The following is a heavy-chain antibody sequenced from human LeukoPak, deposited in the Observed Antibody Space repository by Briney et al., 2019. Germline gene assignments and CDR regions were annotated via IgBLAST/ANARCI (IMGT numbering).Heavy chain of an antibody. Sequence: PSETLSLTCTVSGGSISSYYWSWIRQPPGKGLEWIGYIYYSGSTNYNPSLKSRVTISVDTSKNQFSLKLSSVTAADTAVYYCVRVTDYGDYLDYWGQGTLVTVSS. CDR2: IYYSGST. D-gene: IGHD4-17*01. J-gene: IGHJ4*02. V-gene: IGHV4-59*01. CDR1: GGSISSYY. CDR3: VRVTDYGDYLDY.